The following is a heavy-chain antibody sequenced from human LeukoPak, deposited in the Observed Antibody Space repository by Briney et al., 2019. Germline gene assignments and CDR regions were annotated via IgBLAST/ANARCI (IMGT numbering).Heavy chain of an antibody. CDR2: INYSGST. Sequence: SETLSLTCAVYGGSFSGYYWSWIRQPPGKGLEWIGEINYSGSTNYNPSLKSRVTISVDTSENQFSLKLSSVPAADTAVYYCESCTDPTGFDYWGQGTLVTVSS. V-gene: IGHV4-34*01. CDR1: GGSFSGYY. D-gene: IGHD2-8*01. J-gene: IGHJ4*02. CDR3: ESCTDPTGFDY.